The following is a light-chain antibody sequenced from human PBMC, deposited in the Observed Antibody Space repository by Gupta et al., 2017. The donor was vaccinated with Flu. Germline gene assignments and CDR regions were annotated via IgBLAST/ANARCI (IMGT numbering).Light chain of an antibody. V-gene: IGKV3-11*01. CDR2: DAS. J-gene: IGKJ1*01. Sequence: EAVFTQSPGTLSLSPGERTTVSCRASKSLNNYIDWYQHKPGQAPRLIIYDASKRAVGTPTRFSGSGYAKDFTLTSSSREDEDSAIYYQQHCSNWNTFGQGTKVEIK. CDR1: KSLNNY. CDR3: QHCSNWNT.